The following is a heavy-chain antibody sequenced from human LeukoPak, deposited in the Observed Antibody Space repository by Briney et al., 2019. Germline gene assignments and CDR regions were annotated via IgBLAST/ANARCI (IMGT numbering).Heavy chain of an antibody. J-gene: IGHJ6*02. CDR2: IKEDGNEK. Sequence: GGSLRLSCAASTLTFRNYWMSWVRQAPGKGLEWVANIKEDGNEKDYVDSVKGRFTISRDNAKNSLYLQMSNLRAEDTAVYFCARGGGLDVWGQGATVTVSS. V-gene: IGHV3-7*03. D-gene: IGHD3-16*01. CDR3: ARGGGLDV. CDR1: TLTFRNYW.